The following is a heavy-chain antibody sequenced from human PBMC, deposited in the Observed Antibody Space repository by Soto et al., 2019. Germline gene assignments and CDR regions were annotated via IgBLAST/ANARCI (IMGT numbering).Heavy chain of an antibody. CDR2: ISYDGSNK. Sequence: QVQLVESGGGVVQPGRSLRLSCAASGFTFSSYGMHWVRQAPGKGLEWVAVISYDGSNKYYADSVKGRFTISRDNSKNTLYLQMNSLRAEDTAVYYCAKERILWFGERGNYYFDYWRQGTLVTVSS. CDR3: AKERILWFGERGNYYFDY. D-gene: IGHD3-10*01. V-gene: IGHV3-30*18. CDR1: GFTFSSYG. J-gene: IGHJ4*02.